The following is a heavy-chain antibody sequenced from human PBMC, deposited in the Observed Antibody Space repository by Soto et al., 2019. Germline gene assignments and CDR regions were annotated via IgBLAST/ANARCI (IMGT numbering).Heavy chain of an antibody. CDR2: INHSGIT. CDR3: ARRVGTMDV. J-gene: IGHJ6*02. D-gene: IGHD1-1*01. Sequence: PSETLSLTCAVYGGSFSYYYWSWIRQPPGKGLEWIGEINHSGITNYNPSLKSRVTMSVDTSKNQFSLKLSSVTAADTAVYYCARRVGTMDVWGQGTTVTVSS. V-gene: IGHV4-34*01. CDR1: GGSFSYYY.